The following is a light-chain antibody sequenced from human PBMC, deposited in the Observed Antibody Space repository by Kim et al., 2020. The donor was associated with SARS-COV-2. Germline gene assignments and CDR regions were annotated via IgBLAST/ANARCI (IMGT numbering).Light chain of an antibody. CDR2: AAS. Sequence: EIVLTQSPGTLSLSPGERATLSCRASQSVKNNYLAWYQQKPGQAPRLLIYAASSRATGIPDRVSGSASGTDFTLTISRVEPEDFAVYYCQQYGRSPRTFGQGTKVDIK. J-gene: IGKJ1*01. V-gene: IGKV3-20*01. CDR3: QQYGRSPRT. CDR1: QSVKNNY.